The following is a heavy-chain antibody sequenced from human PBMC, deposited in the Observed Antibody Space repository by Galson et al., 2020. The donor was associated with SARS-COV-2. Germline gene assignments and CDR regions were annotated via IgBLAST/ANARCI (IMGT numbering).Heavy chain of an antibody. D-gene: IGHD3-22*01. J-gene: IGHJ4*02. CDR2: INHSGST. V-gene: IGHV4-34*01. Sequence: SETLSLTCAVYGGSFSGYYWSWIRQPPGKGLEWIGEINHSGSTNYNPSLKSRVTISVDTSKNQFSLKLSSVTAADTAVYYCAREPPLDSSGYYFSYFDYWGQGTLVTVSS. CDR1: GGSFSGYY. CDR3: AREPPLDSSGYYFSYFDY.